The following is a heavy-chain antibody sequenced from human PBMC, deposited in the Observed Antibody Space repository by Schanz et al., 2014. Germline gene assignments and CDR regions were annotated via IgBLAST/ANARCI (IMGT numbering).Heavy chain of an antibody. J-gene: IGHJ3*01. Sequence: EVQLVESGGGLAQPGGSLRLSCAASGITFSGYSMNWVRQAPGKGLEWVSYISGSSSTKYYADSVKGRFTISRDNGKKSLYRQMNSVRAGDTPVYFGARYYEGASSSPRHDAFDVWGQGTVVTVSS. CDR2: ISGSSSTK. D-gene: IGHD3-16*01. CDR3: ARYYEGASSSPRHDAFDV. V-gene: IGHV3-48*01. CDR1: GITFSGYS.